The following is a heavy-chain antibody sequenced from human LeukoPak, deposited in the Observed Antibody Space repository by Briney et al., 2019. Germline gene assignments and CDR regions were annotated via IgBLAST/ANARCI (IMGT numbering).Heavy chain of an antibody. J-gene: IGHJ4*02. Sequence: SVKVSCKASGGTFTSYAISWMRQAPGPGHEWMGGIIPIYGTANYAQKFQGRVTITTDESTSTAYMELSSLRSEDAAVYYCASSKDDYGGNSCYWGQGTLVTVSS. CDR3: ASSKDDYGGNSCY. D-gene: IGHD4-23*01. V-gene: IGHV1-69*05. CDR2: IIPIYGTA. CDR1: GGTFTSYA.